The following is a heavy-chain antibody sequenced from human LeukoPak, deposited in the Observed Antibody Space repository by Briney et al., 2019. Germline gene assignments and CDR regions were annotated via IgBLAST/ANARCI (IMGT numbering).Heavy chain of an antibody. CDR2: VYYSGST. CDR1: GDSVSSDSYY. V-gene: IGHV4-39*07. D-gene: IGHD2-15*01. J-gene: IGHJ2*01. CDR3: ARDDKGSGYFDL. Sequence: SETLSLTCAVSGDSVSSDSYYWHWIRRSPGKGLEWVGFVYYSGSTYYNPSLKSRVTISVDRSKNQFSLKLSSVTAADTAVYYCARDDKGSGYFDLWGRGTLVTVSS.